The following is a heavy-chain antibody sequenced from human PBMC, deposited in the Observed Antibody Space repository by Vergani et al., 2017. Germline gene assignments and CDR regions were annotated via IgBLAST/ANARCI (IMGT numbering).Heavy chain of an antibody. D-gene: IGHD2-21*02. V-gene: IGHV3-21*01. CDR3: ARDPPLYCGGDCFYDAFDI. CDR1: GFTFSSYS. Sequence: EVQLVESGGGLVKPGGSLRLSCAASGFTFSSYSMNWVRQAPGTGLEWVSSISSSSSYIYYADSVKGRFTISRDNGKNSLYLQMNSLRAEDKAVYYCARDPPLYCGGDCFYDAFDIWGQGTMVTVSS. CDR2: ISSSSSYI. J-gene: IGHJ3*02.